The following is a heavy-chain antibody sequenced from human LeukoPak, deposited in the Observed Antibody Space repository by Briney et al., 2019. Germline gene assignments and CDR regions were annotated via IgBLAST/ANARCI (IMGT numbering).Heavy chain of an antibody. CDR2: ISYDGSNK. CDR3: ARELDAGSELLWFGELRY. V-gene: IGHV3-30*04. Sequence: PGRSLRLSCAASGFTFSSYAMHWVRQAPGKGLERVAVISYDGSNKYYADSVKGRFTISRDNSKNTLYLQMKSLRAEDTAVYYCARELDAGSELLWFGELRYWGQGTLVTVSS. CDR1: GFTFSSYA. D-gene: IGHD3-10*01. J-gene: IGHJ4*02.